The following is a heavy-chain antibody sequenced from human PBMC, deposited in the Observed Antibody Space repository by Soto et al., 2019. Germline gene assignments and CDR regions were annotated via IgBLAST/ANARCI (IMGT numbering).Heavy chain of an antibody. CDR3: ARGQRDELLSY. J-gene: IGHJ4*02. CDR1: GFTVSSNY. V-gene: IGHV3-66*01. Sequence: EVQLVESGGGLVQPGGSLRLSCAASGFTVSSNYMSWVRQAPGKGLEWVSVIYSGGSTYYADSVKGRFTISRDNSKNTLYLQMNSLGAEDTAVYYCARGQRDELLSYWGQGGLVTVSS. D-gene: IGHD3-10*01. CDR2: IYSGGST.